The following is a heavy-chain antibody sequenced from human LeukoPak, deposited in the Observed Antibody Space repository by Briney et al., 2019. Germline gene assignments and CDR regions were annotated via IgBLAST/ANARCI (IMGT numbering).Heavy chain of an antibody. CDR1: GFRFTNAW. CDR2: ITSRTDGGTT. D-gene: IGHD1-26*01. V-gene: IGHV3-15*01. CDR3: ATTVGAIAGMDY. J-gene: IGHJ4*02. Sequence: PGGPLRLSCAAPGFRFTNAWVTWVPQAPGKGLEWVGHITSRTDGGTTHYAAPVKGRFTISRDDSRNMVYLQMNSLKTEDTAVYYCATTVGAIAGMDYWGQGALVTVSS.